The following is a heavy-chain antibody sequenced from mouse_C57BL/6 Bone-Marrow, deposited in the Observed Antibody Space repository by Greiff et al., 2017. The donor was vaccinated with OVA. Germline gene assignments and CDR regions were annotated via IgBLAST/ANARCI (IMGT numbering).Heavy chain of an antibody. CDR3: AREGYGSSLYWYFDV. Sequence: QVQLQQPGAELVKPGASVKLSCKASGYTFTSYWMQWVKQRPGQGLEWIGEIDPSDSYTNYTQKFKGKATLTVDTSSSTAYLQLSSLTSEDSAVYYCAREGYGSSLYWYFDVWGTGTTVTVSS. CDR2: IDPSDSYT. J-gene: IGHJ1*03. V-gene: IGHV1-50*01. D-gene: IGHD1-1*01. CDR1: GYTFTSYW.